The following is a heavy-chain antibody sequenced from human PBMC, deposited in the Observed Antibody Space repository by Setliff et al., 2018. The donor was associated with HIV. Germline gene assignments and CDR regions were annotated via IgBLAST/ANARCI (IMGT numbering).Heavy chain of an antibody. CDR3: VRWYYCVSGACYRADY. CDR2: MNQSGTT. Sequence: SETLSLTCSVYGTSFSDHYWSWVRQTPGKGLEWIGEMNQSGTTNYNPSLKSRVTMSIDTSEGQFSLKLTSVTAADTAVYYCVRWYYCVSGACYRADYWGQGTMVTVPQ. CDR1: GTSFSDHY. J-gene: IGHJ4*02. V-gene: IGHV4-34*01. D-gene: IGHD2-21*02.